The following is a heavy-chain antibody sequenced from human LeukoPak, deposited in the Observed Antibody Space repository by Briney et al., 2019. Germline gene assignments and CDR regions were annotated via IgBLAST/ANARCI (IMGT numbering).Heavy chain of an antibody. D-gene: IGHD3-10*01. CDR1: GYTFTRYG. CDR3: ARDSSPGFGESWETGYYYYGMDV. CDR2: ISTYNVHT. J-gene: IGHJ6*02. V-gene: IGHV1-18*01. Sequence: ASVKVSCKASGYTFTRYGINWVRQAPGQGLEWMGWISTYNVHTKYVQKLQARVTMTTDTSTNTAYMELRSLRSDDTAVYYCARDSSPGFGESWETGYYYYGMDVWGQGTTVTVSS.